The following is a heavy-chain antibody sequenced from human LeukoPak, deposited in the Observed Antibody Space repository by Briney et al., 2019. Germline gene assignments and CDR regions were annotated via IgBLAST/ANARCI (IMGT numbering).Heavy chain of an antibody. D-gene: IGHD2-15*01. CDR2: IYYSGST. CDR1: GGAISSSHYY. J-gene: IGHJ6*03. V-gene: IGHV4-39*07. Sequence: SEALSLTCTVSGGAISSSHYYWGWIRQPPGKGLEWIGSIYYSGSTSYNSSLKSRVTISVDTSKNQFSLKLSSVTAADTAVYYCASSGGAFWLGYYYYMDVWGKGTTVTVSS. CDR3: ASSGGAFWLGYYYYMDV.